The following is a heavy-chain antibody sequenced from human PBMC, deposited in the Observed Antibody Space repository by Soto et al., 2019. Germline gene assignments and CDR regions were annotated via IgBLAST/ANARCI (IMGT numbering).Heavy chain of an antibody. J-gene: IGHJ4*02. V-gene: IGHV3-33*01. CDR3: ASRGRIGYYDYVWGSYRPEHLDY. CDR2: IWYDGSNK. Sequence: GGSLRLSCAASGFTFSSYGMHWVRQAPGKGLEWVAVIWYDGSNKYYADSVKGRFTISRDNSKNTLYLQMNSLRAEDTAVYYCASRGRIGYYDYVWGSYRPEHLDYWGQGTLVTVSS. CDR1: GFTFSSYG. D-gene: IGHD3-16*02.